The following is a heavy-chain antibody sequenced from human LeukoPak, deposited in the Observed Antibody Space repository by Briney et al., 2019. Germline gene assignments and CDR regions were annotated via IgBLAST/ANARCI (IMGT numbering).Heavy chain of an antibody. CDR3: AKGVKYSGRLGAFDI. J-gene: IGHJ3*02. CDR2: ISGSGGST. D-gene: IGHD1-26*01. Sequence: GGSLRLSCAASGFTFSSYSMNWVRQAPGKGLEWVSAISGSGGSTYYADSVKGRFTISRDNSKNTLYLQMNSLRAEDTAVYYCAKGVKYSGRLGAFDIWGQGTMVTVSS. CDR1: GFTFSSYS. V-gene: IGHV3-23*01.